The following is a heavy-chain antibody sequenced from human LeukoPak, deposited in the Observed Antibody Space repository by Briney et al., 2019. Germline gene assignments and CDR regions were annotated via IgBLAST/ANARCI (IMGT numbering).Heavy chain of an antibody. Sequence: PSETLSLTCTVSGGSISSYYWSWIRQPPGKGLEWIGYIYYSGSTNYNPSLKSRVSISVDTSKNQFSLKLSSVTAADTAVYYCARAGGVPAAYFDFWGQGTLVTVSS. J-gene: IGHJ4*02. CDR2: IYYSGST. D-gene: IGHD2-2*01. CDR3: ARAGGVPAAYFDF. V-gene: IGHV4-59*12. CDR1: GGSISSYY.